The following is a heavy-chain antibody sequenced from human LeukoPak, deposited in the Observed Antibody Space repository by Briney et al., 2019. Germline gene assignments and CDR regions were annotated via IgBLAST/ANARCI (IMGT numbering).Heavy chain of an antibody. CDR1: GFTFSSYE. V-gene: IGHV3-48*03. D-gene: IGHD1-1*01. Sequence: GGSLRLSCAASGFTFSSYEMNWVRQAPGKGLEWVSYISSSGSTIYYADSVKGRFTISRDNAKNSLYLQMNSLRAEDTAVYYCASGPWNYYYGMDVWGQGTTVTVSS. CDR2: ISSSGSTI. J-gene: IGHJ6*02. CDR3: ASGPWNYYYGMDV.